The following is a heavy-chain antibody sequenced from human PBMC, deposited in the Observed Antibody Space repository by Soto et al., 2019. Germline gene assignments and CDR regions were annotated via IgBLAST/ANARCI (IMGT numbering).Heavy chain of an antibody. V-gene: IGHV3-30-3*01. Sequence: GGSLRLSCAASGFTFSSYAMHWVRQAPGKGLEWVAVISYDGSNKYYADSVKGRFTISRDNSKNTLYLQMNSLRAEDTAVYYCASEQLAVLRGVLDYWGQGTLVTVSS. J-gene: IGHJ4*02. D-gene: IGHD1-1*01. CDR2: ISYDGSNK. CDR1: GFTFSSYA. CDR3: ASEQLAVLRGVLDY.